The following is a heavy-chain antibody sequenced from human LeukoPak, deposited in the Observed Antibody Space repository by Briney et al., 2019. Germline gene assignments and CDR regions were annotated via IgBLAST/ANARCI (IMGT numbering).Heavy chain of an antibody. CDR1: GGSISSYY. Sequence: SETLSLTCTVSGGSISSYYWSWIRQPPGKGLEWIGYIYYSGSTNYNPSLKSRVTISVDTSKNQFSLKLSSVTAADTAVYYCARHPYDYVWGSYSLYYFDYWGQGTLVTVSS. D-gene: IGHD3-16*01. CDR3: ARHPYDYVWGSYSLYYFDY. V-gene: IGHV4-59*08. J-gene: IGHJ4*02. CDR2: IYYSGST.